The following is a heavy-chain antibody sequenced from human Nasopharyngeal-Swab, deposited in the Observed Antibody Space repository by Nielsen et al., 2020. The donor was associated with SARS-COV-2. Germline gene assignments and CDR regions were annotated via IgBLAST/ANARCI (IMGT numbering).Heavy chain of an antibody. CDR2: IYYSGST. J-gene: IGHJ4*02. Sequence: TLSLTCTVVGGAYRRGDYYWSWIRQPPGKGLEWIGYIYYSGSTYYNPSLKSRVTISVDTSKNQFSLKLSSVTAADTAVYYCARVFEAAAGLDYWGQGTLVTVSS. V-gene: IGHV4-30-4*01. CDR3: ARVFEAAAGLDY. D-gene: IGHD6-13*01. CDR1: GGAYRRGDYY.